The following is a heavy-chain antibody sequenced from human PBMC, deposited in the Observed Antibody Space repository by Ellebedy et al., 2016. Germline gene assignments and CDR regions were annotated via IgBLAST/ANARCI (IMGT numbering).Heavy chain of an antibody. D-gene: IGHD2-21*02. CDR2: IYYSGST. V-gene: IGHV4-59*01. Sequence: SETLSLXXTVSGGSISSYYWSWIRQPPGKGLEWIGYIYYSGSTNYNPSLKSRVTISVDTSKNQFSLKLSSVTAADTAVYYCARAGELYCGGDCWWFDPWGQGTLVTVSS. CDR3: ARAGELYCGGDCWWFDP. CDR1: GGSISSYY. J-gene: IGHJ5*02.